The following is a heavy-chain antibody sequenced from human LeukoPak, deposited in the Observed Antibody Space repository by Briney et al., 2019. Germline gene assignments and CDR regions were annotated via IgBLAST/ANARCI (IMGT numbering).Heavy chain of an antibody. CDR3: ARGTTVVTPDFDS. Sequence: PSETLPLTCAVFGGSFSAYFWSWIRQPPGKGLEWIGEINHSGRTNCNPSLKSRVTISVDTSKKQFSLKLSSVTAADTAVYYCARGTTVVTPDFDSWGQGTLVTVSS. CDR2: INHSGRT. CDR1: GGSFSAYF. J-gene: IGHJ4*02. V-gene: IGHV4-34*01. D-gene: IGHD4-23*01.